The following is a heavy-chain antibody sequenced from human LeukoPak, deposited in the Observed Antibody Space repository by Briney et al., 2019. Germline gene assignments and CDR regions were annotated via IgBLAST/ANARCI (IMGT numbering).Heavy chain of an antibody. CDR3: AKDSIAVAGTYFDY. CDR2: ISYDGSNK. D-gene: IGHD6-19*01. V-gene: IGHV3-30*18. CDR1: GFTFSSYG. Sequence: GRSLRLSCAASGFTFSSYGMHWVRQAPGKGLEWVAVISYDGSNKYYADSVKGRFTISRDNSKNTLYLQMNSLRAEDTAVYYCAKDSIAVAGTYFDYWGQGTLVTVSP. J-gene: IGHJ4*02.